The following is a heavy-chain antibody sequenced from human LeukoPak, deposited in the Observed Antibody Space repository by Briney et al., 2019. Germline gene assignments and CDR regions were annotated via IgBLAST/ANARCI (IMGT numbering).Heavy chain of an antibody. CDR3: AKRGVVIRVVLVGFHKEAYYFDS. D-gene: IGHD3-10*01. J-gene: IGHJ4*02. Sequence: SVKVSCKDSGGTFSSYAISWVRQAPGQGLEWMGRIIPILGIANYAQKFQGRVTITADKSTSTAYMELSSLRSEDTAVYYCAKRGVVIRVVLVGFHKEAYYFDSWGQGALVTVSS. CDR1: GGTFSSYA. V-gene: IGHV1-69*04. CDR2: IIPILGIA.